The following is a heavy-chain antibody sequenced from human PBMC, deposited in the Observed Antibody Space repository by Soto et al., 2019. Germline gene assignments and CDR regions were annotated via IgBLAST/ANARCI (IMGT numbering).Heavy chain of an antibody. D-gene: IGHD3-16*01. CDR2: TSYDGSNN. CDR3: ARWGTTGGLDV. J-gene: IGHJ4*02. Sequence: QVQLVESGGGVVQPGTSLRLSCVGSGFTFRSYVIHWVRQAPGKGLEWVALTSYDGSNNFYGDYVKGRFTISRDNSRNTVELQIDGLRLEDTALYYCARWGTTGGLDVWGQGTLVSVSS. V-gene: IGHV3-33*05. CDR1: GFTFRSYV.